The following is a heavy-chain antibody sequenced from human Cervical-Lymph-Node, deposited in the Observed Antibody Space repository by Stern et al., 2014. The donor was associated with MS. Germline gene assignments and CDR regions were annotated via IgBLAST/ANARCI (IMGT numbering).Heavy chain of an antibody. Sequence: QVQLQESGPGLLKPSETLSLICTVSGGSISGYYWSWIRQPPGKGLEWIGHIYYMGSTNYNPSLKSRATISVDTSKNQFSLKVRSVTAADTAVYYCSRGGNFDYYYYDGMYVWGQGTTVTVSS. V-gene: IGHV4-59*01. CDR3: SRGGNFDYYYYDGMYV. CDR1: GGSISGYY. J-gene: IGHJ6*02. CDR2: IYYMGST. D-gene: IGHD4-23*01.